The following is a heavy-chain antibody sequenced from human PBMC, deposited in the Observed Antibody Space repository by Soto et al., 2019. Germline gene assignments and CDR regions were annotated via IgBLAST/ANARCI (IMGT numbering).Heavy chain of an antibody. V-gene: IGHV1-2*02. CDR1: GYTFTAYH. CDR3: ARNMDYYYGRGXXXXHGX. D-gene: IGHD3-10*02. CDR2: INPKFGDT. J-gene: IGHJ6*02. Sequence: QVRLVQSGAEVKEPGDSVRVSCEASGYTFTAYHIHWVRQAPGQGLEWMGWINPKFGDTGYAQDFQGRVSMTSDMSISTVYMELSRLTSDDTAIYYCARNMDYYYGRGXXXXHGXWGQGTTV.